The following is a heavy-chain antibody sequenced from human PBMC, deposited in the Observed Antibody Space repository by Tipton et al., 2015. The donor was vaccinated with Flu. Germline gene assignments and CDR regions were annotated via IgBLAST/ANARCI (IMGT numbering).Heavy chain of an antibody. J-gene: IGHJ4*02. CDR3: ARQFDTMYGVVIITHFDY. Sequence: TLSLTCSVSGGAIGRGSYYWAWIRQSPGQGLEWIGKVSYRGTTQYNPSLESRLSISVDSSRTHFYLKLRSVTAADTAVYYCARQFDTMYGVVIITHFDYWGQGTLVTVSS. D-gene: IGHD3-3*01. V-gene: IGHV4-39*01. CDR1: GGAIGRGSYY. CDR2: VSYRGTT.